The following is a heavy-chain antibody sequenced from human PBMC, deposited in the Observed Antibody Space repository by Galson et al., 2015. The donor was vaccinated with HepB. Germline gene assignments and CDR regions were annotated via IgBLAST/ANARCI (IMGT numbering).Heavy chain of an antibody. CDR3: AREVQYSTFDY. D-gene: IGHD2-15*01. J-gene: IGHJ4*02. CDR2: IIPTLGIA. CDR1: GGTFSSYA. V-gene: IGHV1-69*04. Sequence: SVKVSCKASGGTFSSYAISWVRQAPGQGLEWMGRIIPTLGIANYAQKFQGRVTITADKSTSTAYMELSSLRSEDTAVYYCAREVQYSTFDYWGQGTLVTVSS.